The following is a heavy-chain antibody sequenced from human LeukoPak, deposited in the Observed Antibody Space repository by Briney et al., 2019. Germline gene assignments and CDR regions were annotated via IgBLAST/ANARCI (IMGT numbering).Heavy chain of an antibody. D-gene: IGHD1-26*01. J-gene: IGHJ1*01. V-gene: IGHV4-34*01. CDR3: ERGVGRRKEYFQH. CDR2: INHSGST. CDR1: GGSFSGYY. Sequence: SETLSLTCAVYGGSFSGYYWSWIRQPPGKGLEWIGEINHSGSTNYNPSLKSRVTISVDTSKNQFSLKLSSVTAADTAVYYCERGVGRRKEYFQHWGQGTLVTVSS.